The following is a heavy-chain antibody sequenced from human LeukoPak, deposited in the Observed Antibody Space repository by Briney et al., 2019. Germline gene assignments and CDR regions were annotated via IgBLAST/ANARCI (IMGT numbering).Heavy chain of an antibody. J-gene: IGHJ3*02. V-gene: IGHV3-11*01. CDR1: GFTFSDYY. CDR3: ARVGRSGSYYDDDAFDI. Sequence: PGGSLRLSCAASGFTFSDYYMSWIRQAPGKGLEWVSYISSSGSTIYYADSVKGRFTISRDNAKNSLYLQMNSLRAEDTAVYYCARVGRSGSYYDDDAFDIWGQGTMVTVSS. D-gene: IGHD1-26*01. CDR2: ISSSGSTI.